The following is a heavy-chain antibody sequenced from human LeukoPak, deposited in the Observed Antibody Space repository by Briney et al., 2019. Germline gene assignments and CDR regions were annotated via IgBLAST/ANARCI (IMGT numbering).Heavy chain of an antibody. Sequence: ASVKVSCKASGYTFTSYYMHWVRQAPGQRLEWMGWINAGNGNTKYSQKFQGRVTITRDTSASTAYMELSSLRSEDTAVYYCARGVYDDIVVVVAASWFDPWGQGTLVTVSS. CDR1: GYTFTSYY. CDR3: ARGVYDDIVVVVAASWFDP. D-gene: IGHD2-15*01. J-gene: IGHJ5*02. V-gene: IGHV1-3*01. CDR2: INAGNGNT.